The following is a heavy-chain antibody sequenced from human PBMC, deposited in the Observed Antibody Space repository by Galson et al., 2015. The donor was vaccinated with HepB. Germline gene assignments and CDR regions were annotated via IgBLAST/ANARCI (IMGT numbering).Heavy chain of an antibody. CDR2: INPSGGST. V-gene: IGHV1-46*01. Sequence: SVKVSCKASGYTFTSYYMHWVRQAPGQGLEWMGIINPSGGSTSYAQKFQGRVTMTRDTSTSTVYMELSSLRSEDAAVYYCAREGGSYARAFDIWGPGTMVTVSS. J-gene: IGHJ3*02. D-gene: IGHD3-16*01. CDR1: GYTFTSYY. CDR3: AREGGSYARAFDI.